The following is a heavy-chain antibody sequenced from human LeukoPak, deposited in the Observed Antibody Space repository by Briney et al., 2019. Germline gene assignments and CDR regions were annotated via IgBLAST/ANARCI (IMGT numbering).Heavy chain of an antibody. CDR2: ISYDGSNK. Sequence: GGSLRLSCAASGFTFSSYAMHWVRQAPGKGLEWVAVISYDGSNKYYADSVKGRFTISRDNSKNTLYLQMNSLRAEDMAVYYCASDIYGDYDYWGQGTLVTVSS. CDR1: GFTFSSYA. CDR3: ASDIYGDYDY. J-gene: IGHJ4*02. D-gene: IGHD4-17*01. V-gene: IGHV3-30-3*01.